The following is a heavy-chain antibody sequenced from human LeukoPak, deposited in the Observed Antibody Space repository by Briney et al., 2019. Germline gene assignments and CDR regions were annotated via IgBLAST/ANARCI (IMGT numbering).Heavy chain of an antibody. Sequence: PSQTLSLTCAVSGGSISSGGYSWSWIRQPPGKGLEWNGYIYHSGSTYYNPSLKSRVTISVDRSKNQFSLKLSSVTAADTAVYYCAKGDSSGYYSTWGQGTLVTVSS. D-gene: IGHD3-22*01. CDR2: IYHSGST. CDR3: AKGDSSGYYST. J-gene: IGHJ5*02. CDR1: GGSISSGGYS. V-gene: IGHV4-30-2*01.